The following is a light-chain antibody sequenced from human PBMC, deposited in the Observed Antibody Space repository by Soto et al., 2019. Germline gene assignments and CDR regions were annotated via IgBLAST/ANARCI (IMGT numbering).Light chain of an antibody. J-gene: IGKJ1*01. CDR3: QQYGGSPRT. CDR1: QSVSSN. CDR2: GAS. V-gene: IGKV3-15*01. Sequence: EIVMTQSPATLSVSPGERATLSCRASQSVSSNLAWYQQKPGQAPRLLIYGASTRATGIPATFSGSGSGTEFTLTITRLEPEDFAVYYCQQYGGSPRTFGQGTKVDIK.